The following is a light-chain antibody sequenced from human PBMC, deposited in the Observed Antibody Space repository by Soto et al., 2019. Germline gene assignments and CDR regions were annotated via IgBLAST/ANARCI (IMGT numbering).Light chain of an antibody. CDR2: KAS. CDR3: QQYNSQSWT. Sequence: DIQMTQSPSTLSASVGDRVTITCRASQSISSWLAWYQQKPGKAPKLLIYKASILGSGVPSRFSGSGSGTEFTLTISSLQPDDFAIYYCQQYNSQSWTFGQGTKVELK. J-gene: IGKJ1*01. V-gene: IGKV1-5*03. CDR1: QSISSW.